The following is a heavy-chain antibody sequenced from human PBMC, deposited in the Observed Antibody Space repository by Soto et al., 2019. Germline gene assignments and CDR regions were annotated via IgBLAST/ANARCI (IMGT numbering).Heavy chain of an antibody. D-gene: IGHD3-16*01. J-gene: IGHJ4*02. V-gene: IGHV3-72*01. CDR1: GFTFSDHY. CDR3: VRATPYVGFDS. CDR2: TRNKANGYST. Sequence: EVQLVESGGGLVQPGGSLRLSCAVSGFTFSDHYMDWIRQIPGSGLEWIVRTRNKANGYSTEYAASVRGRFTVSRDDSRSSLNLQMDSVRVEDTAVYYCVRATPYVGFDSWGQGALVTVSS.